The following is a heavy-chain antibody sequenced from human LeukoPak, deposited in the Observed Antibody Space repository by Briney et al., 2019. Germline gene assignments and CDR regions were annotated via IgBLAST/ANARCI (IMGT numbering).Heavy chain of an antibody. Sequence: GSSVKVSCKTSGGTFSSYGISWVRQAPGQGLEWMGGIIPIFGPANYAQKFQGRVTITADESTSTAYMELSSLRSEDTAVYYCASDKFGHVPWGQGTLVTVSS. V-gene: IGHV1-69*01. CDR1: GGTFSSYG. J-gene: IGHJ5*02. CDR3: ASDKFGHVP. CDR2: IIPIFGPA. D-gene: IGHD3-10*01.